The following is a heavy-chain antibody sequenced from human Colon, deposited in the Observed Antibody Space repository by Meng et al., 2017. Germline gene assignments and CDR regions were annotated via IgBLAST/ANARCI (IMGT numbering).Heavy chain of an antibody. J-gene: IGHJ4*02. CDR2: IHSSGNT. Sequence: QVQLQESGPGLVKPSHTLALTCTSSGGSINSADYYWNWIRQSPGKGLEWLGYIHSSGNTYYTPSLKSRLTMSLDTSKNQFSLRLTSVTAADTAVYYCARNPVIPDARTFDFWGQGALVTVSS. CDR3: ARNPVIPDARTFDF. D-gene: IGHD2-2*01. V-gene: IGHV4-30-4*01. CDR1: GGSINSADYY.